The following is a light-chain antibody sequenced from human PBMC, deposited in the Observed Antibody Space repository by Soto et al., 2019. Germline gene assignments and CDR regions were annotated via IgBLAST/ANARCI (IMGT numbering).Light chain of an antibody. CDR1: SSDVGGYDY. CDR2: EVI. Sequence: QSVLTQPASVSGSPGQSITISCTGTSSDVGGYDYVSWYQHHPGKAPKRMIYEVISRPSGISNRFSGSKSGNTASLTISGLQAEDEADYYCSSYTSTTPVTFGGGTKVTVL. J-gene: IGLJ2*01. V-gene: IGLV2-14*01. CDR3: SSYTSTTPVT.